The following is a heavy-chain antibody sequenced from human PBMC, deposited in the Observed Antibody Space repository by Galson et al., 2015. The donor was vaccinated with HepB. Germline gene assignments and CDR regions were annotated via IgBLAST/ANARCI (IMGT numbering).Heavy chain of an antibody. V-gene: IGHV1-2*02. CDR3: AQDFWSGYGWFDP. Sequence: SVKVSCKASGYTFTGYYMHWVRQAPGQGLEWMGWINPNSGGTNYAQKFQGRVTMTRDTSISTAYMELSRLRSDDTAVYYCAQDFWSGYGWFDPWGQGTLVTVSS. CDR1: GYTFTGYY. J-gene: IGHJ5*02. D-gene: IGHD3-3*01. CDR2: INPNSGGT.